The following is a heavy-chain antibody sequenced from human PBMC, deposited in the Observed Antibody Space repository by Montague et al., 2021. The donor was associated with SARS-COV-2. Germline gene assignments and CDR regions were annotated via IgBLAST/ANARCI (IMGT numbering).Heavy chain of an antibody. CDR1: GFSLSTSGMC. CDR2: IDWDDDK. D-gene: IGHD3-9*01. CDR3: ARGYYDILTGNLDAFDI. J-gene: IGHJ3*02. Sequence: PALVKPTQTLTLTCTFSGFSLSTSGMCVSWIRQPPGKALEWLARIDWDDDKYYSTSLKTRLTISKDTSKNQVVLTMTNMDPVDTATYYCARGYYDILTGNLDAFDIWGQGTMVTVSS. V-gene: IGHV2-70*11.